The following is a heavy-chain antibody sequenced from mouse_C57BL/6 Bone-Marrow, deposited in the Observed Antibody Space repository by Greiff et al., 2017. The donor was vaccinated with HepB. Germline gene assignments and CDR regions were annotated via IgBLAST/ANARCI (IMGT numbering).Heavy chain of an antibody. CDR1: GFNIKDDY. CDR2: IDPENGDT. D-gene: IGHD1-2*01. CDR3: TTSYYGPHFDY. J-gene: IGHJ2*01. Sequence: EVQLQQSGAELVRPGASVKLSCTASGFNIKDDYMHWVKQRPEQGLEWIGWIDPENGDTEYASKFQGKATITADTSSNTAYLQLSSLTSEGTAVYYCTTSYYGPHFDYWGQGTTLTVSS. V-gene: IGHV14-4*01.